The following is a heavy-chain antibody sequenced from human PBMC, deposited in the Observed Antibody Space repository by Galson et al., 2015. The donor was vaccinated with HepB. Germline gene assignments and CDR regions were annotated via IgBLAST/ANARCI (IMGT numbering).Heavy chain of an antibody. D-gene: IGHD6-19*01. J-gene: IGHJ4*02. CDR2: ISAYNGNT. Sequence: SVKVSCKASGYTFTSYGISWVRQAPGQGLEWMGWISAYNGNTNYAQKLQGRVTMTTDTSTSTAYMELRSLRSDDTAVYYCASGIYSSGPYYFDYWGQGTLVTVSS. V-gene: IGHV1-18*04. CDR3: ASGIYSSGPYYFDY. CDR1: GYTFTSYG.